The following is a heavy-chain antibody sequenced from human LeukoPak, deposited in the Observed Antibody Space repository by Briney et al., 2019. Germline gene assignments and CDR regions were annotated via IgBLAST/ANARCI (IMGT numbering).Heavy chain of an antibody. Sequence: GRSLRLSCAASGFTSSSYGMHWVRQAPGKGLEWVAVIWYDGSNKYYADSVKGRFTISRDNSKNTLYLQMNSLRAEDTAVYYCASAVRGYSYYFDYWGQGTLVTVSS. CDR2: IWYDGSNK. CDR1: GFTSSSYG. J-gene: IGHJ4*02. D-gene: IGHD5-18*01. V-gene: IGHV3-33*01. CDR3: ASAVRGYSYYFDY.